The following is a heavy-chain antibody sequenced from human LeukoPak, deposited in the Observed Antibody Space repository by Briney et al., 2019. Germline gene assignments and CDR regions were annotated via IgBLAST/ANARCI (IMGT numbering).Heavy chain of an antibody. Sequence: GGSLRLSCAASGFTFSVSAMYWVRQASGKGLEWVGRIRSKANSYATAYAASVKDRFTISRDDSQNTAFLQMNSLKAEDTAVYFCTRRGYDGYYYYGMDIWGQGTTVTVSS. D-gene: IGHD2-2*01. CDR2: IRSKANSYAT. V-gene: IGHV3-73*01. CDR3: TRRGYDGYYYYGMDI. CDR1: GFTFSVSA. J-gene: IGHJ6*02.